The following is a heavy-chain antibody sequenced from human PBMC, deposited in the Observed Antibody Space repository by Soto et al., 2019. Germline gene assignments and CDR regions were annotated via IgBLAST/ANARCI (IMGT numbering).Heavy chain of an antibody. CDR2: IYYSGST. V-gene: IGHV4-59*08. CDR1: GGSISSYY. D-gene: IGHD2-8*01. J-gene: IGHJ4*02. Sequence: PSETLSLTCTVSGGSISSYYWSWIRQPPGKGLEWIGYIYYSGSTNYNPSLKSRVTISVDTSKNQFSLKLSSVTAADTAVYYCARLEPTAIGYCTNGVCAFYYWGQGTLVTVSS. CDR3: ARLEPTAIGYCTNGVCAFYY.